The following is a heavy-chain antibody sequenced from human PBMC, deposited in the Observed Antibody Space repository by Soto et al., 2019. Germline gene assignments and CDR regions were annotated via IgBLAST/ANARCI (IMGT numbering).Heavy chain of an antibody. CDR1: GFSFSSYA. CDR2: SSASGGST. J-gene: IGHJ6*02. D-gene: IGHD2-2*01. CDR3: ASFPGQLLSRYHYFYGMDV. V-gene: IGHV3-23*01. Sequence: GGSLRLSCAACGFSFSSYARSWLRQAPGKGREWVSASSASGGSTYYADSGKGRFTISRDNCKNTLYLQMNSLRAEVAVVYYCASFPGQLLSRYHYFYGMDVWGQGATV.